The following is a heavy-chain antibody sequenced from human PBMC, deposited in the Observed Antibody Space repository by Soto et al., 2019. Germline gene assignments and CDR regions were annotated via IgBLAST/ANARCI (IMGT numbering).Heavy chain of an antibody. Sequence: PGGSLRLSCAASGFTFSSYSMNWVRQAPGKGLEWVSYISSSSSTIYYADSVKGRFTISRDNAKNSLYLQMNSLRDEDTAVYYCARDSIRTVRGGYYYGMDVWGQGTTVTVSS. CDR2: ISSSSSTI. CDR1: GFTFSSYS. J-gene: IGHJ6*02. D-gene: IGHD4-17*01. V-gene: IGHV3-48*02. CDR3: ARDSIRTVRGGYYYGMDV.